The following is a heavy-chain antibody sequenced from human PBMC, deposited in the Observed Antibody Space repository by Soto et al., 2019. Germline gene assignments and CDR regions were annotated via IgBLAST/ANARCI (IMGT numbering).Heavy chain of an antibody. D-gene: IGHD3-22*01. Sequence: PGGSLRLSCAASGVTFSSYGIHWFRQAPGKGLEWVAVISYDGRNKYYADSVKGRFTISRDNSKNTLYLQMNSLRTEDTAVYYCAGNYYDSGGYYFDWFDPWGQGTLVTVSS. J-gene: IGHJ5*02. CDR2: ISYDGRNK. V-gene: IGHV3-30*03. CDR1: GVTFSSYG. CDR3: AGNYYDSGGYYFDWFDP.